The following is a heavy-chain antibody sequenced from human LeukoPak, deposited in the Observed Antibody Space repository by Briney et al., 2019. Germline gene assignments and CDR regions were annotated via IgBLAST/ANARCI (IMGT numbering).Heavy chain of an antibody. Sequence: SETLSLTCAVYGGSFSSYYWSWIRQPPGKGLEWIGYIYYSGSTNYNPSLKSRVTISVDTSKNQFSLKLSSVTAADTAVYYCASSYYDSSGYYSPFDYWGQGTLVTVSS. V-gene: IGHV4-59*08. CDR3: ASSYYDSSGYYSPFDY. J-gene: IGHJ4*02. CDR1: GGSFSSYY. D-gene: IGHD3-22*01. CDR2: IYYSGST.